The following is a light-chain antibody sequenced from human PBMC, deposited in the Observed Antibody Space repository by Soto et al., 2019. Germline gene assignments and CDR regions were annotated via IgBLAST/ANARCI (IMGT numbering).Light chain of an antibody. J-gene: IGKJ1*01. Sequence: DIQMTQSPSSLSSSVGYRFTITCRASHNMKTWLNWYQQRPWKAPKLLIYAASSLHSGVPSRFSGSGSGTHFTLTISSLQPEDCAIYCSKQSHDTPPRFGQGTKVDI. CDR2: AAS. CDR3: KQSHDTPPR. V-gene: IGKV1-39*01. CDR1: HNMKTW.